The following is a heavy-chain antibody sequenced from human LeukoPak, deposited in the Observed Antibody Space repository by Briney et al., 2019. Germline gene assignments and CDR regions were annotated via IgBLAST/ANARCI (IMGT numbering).Heavy chain of an antibody. J-gene: IGHJ4*02. V-gene: IGHV4-30-2*02. CDR1: GGSISSGGYS. Sequence: PSQTLSLTCAVSGGSISSGGYSWSWIRQPPGKGLEWIGYIYHSGSTYYNPSLKSRVTISVDRSKNQFSLKLSSVTAADTAIYYCAGVQRGSSYGPFDYWGQGTLVTVSS. CDR3: AGVQRGSSYGPFDY. D-gene: IGHD5-18*01. CDR2: IYHSGST.